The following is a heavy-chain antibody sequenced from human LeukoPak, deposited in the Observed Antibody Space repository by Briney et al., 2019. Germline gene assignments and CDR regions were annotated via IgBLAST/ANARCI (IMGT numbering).Heavy chain of an antibody. Sequence: GASVKVSCKASGYTFTSYGISWVRQAPGQGLEWMGWISAYNGNTNYAPKLQGRVTMTTDTSTSTAYMELRSLRSDDTAVYYCARDSGYSSSWYSANWFDPWGQGTLVTVSS. CDR3: ARDSGYSSSWYSANWFDP. D-gene: IGHD6-13*01. V-gene: IGHV1-18*01. J-gene: IGHJ5*02. CDR1: GYTFTSYG. CDR2: ISAYNGNT.